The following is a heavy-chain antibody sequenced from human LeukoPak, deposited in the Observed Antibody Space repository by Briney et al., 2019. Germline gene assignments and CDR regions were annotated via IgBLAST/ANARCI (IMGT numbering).Heavy chain of an antibody. CDR3: ARDEVTSLGP. D-gene: IGHD2-21*02. Sequence: ASVKVSCKASGYTFTSHDISWVRQAPGQGLEWMGWIGPHNGNTNYAQKLQGRVTMTTDTSTSTAYMELRSLTSDDTAVYYCARDEVTSLGPWGQGTLVTVSS. CDR2: IGPHNGNT. J-gene: IGHJ5*02. CDR1: GYTFTSHD. V-gene: IGHV1-18*01.